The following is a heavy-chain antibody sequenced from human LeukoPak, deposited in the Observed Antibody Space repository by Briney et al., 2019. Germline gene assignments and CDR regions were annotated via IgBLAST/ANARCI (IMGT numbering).Heavy chain of an antibody. CDR1: GASISNGDYY. CDR3: AREALLYYFDY. D-gene: IGHD2-15*01. CDR2: IYRSGGT. V-gene: IGHV4-30-4*08. Sequence: PSETLSLTCTVSGASISNGDYYWTWIRQTPGEGLEWIGYIYRSGGTYYNPSLKSRLTISLDTSENQFSLSLNSVTAADTAVYYCAREALLYYFDYWGQGTPVTVSS. J-gene: IGHJ4*02.